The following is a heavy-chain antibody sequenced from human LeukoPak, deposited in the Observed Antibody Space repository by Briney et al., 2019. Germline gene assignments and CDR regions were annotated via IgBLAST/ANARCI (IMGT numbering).Heavy chain of an antibody. D-gene: IGHD3-22*01. CDR1: GFTFSSYG. Sequence: PGRSLRLSCAASGFTFSSYGMHWVRQAPGKGLEWVAVIWYDGSNKYYADSVKGRFTISRDNSKNTLYLQMNSLRAEDTAVYYCAKDLYYDIPGYYFDYWGQGTLVTVSS. CDR2: IWYDGSNK. V-gene: IGHV3-33*06. CDR3: AKDLYYDIPGYYFDY. J-gene: IGHJ4*02.